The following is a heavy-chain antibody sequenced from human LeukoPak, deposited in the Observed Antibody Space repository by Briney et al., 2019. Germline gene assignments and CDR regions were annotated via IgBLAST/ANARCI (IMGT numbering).Heavy chain of an antibody. J-gene: IGHJ4*02. D-gene: IGHD6-19*01. Sequence: SETLSLTCTVSGRSISSSNDYWGWSRRPPGKGLEWIGYISYNGSTYYNPSLKSRVTISIDHSKNQFSLKLSSVTAADTAVYYCARDRDKLVDTVAGTLDYWGQGTLVTVSS. CDR3: ARDRDKLVDTVAGTLDY. CDR2: ISYNGST. V-gene: IGHV4-39*07. CDR1: GRSISSSNDY.